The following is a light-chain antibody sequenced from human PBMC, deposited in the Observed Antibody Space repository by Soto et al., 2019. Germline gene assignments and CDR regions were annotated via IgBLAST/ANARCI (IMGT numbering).Light chain of an antibody. J-gene: IGLJ2*01. CDR1: GSNIGAGYD. V-gene: IGLV1-40*01. Sequence: QSVLTQPPSVSGAPGQSVTISCIGSGSNIGAGYDVHWYQQLPGVAPKLLIFDTTNRPSGVPGRFSGSKSGASASLAITCVLPEDDADFFCQSFDTNLNAVVFGGGTRLTVL. CDR2: DTT. CDR3: QSFDTNLNAVV.